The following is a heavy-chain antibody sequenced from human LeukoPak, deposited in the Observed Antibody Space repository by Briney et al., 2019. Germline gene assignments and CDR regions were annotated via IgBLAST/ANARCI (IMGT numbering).Heavy chain of an antibody. CDR3: VKDPRDTYGTNWFVS. D-gene: IGHD2-21*01. CDR2: ISGTGGAT. Sequence: GASLRLSCVASGFSFRNYAMSWVRQVPGKGLQWVSQISGTGGATWYAGFARDRFTISRDNSKKTLYLQMSGLRVGDTAMYYCVKDPRDTYGTNWFVSWGQGTLLIVSS. CDR1: GFSFRNYA. V-gene: IGHV3-23*01. J-gene: IGHJ5*01.